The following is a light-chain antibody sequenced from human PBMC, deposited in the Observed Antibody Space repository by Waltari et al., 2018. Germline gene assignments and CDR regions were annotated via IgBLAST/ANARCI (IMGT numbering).Light chain of an antibody. CDR1: TSTLRPGSD. CDR3: QSYDSSHWV. V-gene: IGLV1-40*01. J-gene: IGLJ3*02. Sequence: QSVLTQQPPVSRAPGQRVPISCAGSTSTLRPGSDAHWYQHLPGTAPKLLTYGNINRPSGVPDRFSGSKSGTSASLAITGLQADDEADYYCQSYDSSHWVFGGGTKLTVL. CDR2: GNI.